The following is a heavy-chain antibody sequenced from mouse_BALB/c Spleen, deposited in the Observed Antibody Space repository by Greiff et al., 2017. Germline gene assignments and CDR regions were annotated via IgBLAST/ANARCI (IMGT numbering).Heavy chain of an antibody. D-gene: IGHD4-1*01. CDR2: IGSGGSYT. V-gene: IGHV5-6*01. CDR1: GFTFSSYG. J-gene: IGHJ3*01. Sequence: EVQLVESGGDLVKPGGSLKLSCAASGFTFSSYGMSWVRQTPDKRLEWVATIGSGGSYTYYPDSVKGRFTISRDNAKNTLYLQMSSLKSEDTAMYYCARQELGLWFAYWGQGTLVTVSA. CDR3: ARQELGLWFAY.